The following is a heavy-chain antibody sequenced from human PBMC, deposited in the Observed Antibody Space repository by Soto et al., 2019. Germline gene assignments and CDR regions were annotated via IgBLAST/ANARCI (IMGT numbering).Heavy chain of an antibody. D-gene: IGHD4-17*01. Sequence: GESLKISCKGSGYSFTRYWIGWVRQMPGKGLEWMGILYPGDSDTRYSPSFQGQVTISADKSISTAYLQWSSLKASDTAMYYCARQSLADYDGPHDYYYDGMDLWGQGTKVTVSS. V-gene: IGHV5-51*01. CDR3: ARQSLADYDGPHDYYYDGMDL. CDR1: GYSFTRYW. CDR2: LYPGDSDT. J-gene: IGHJ6*02.